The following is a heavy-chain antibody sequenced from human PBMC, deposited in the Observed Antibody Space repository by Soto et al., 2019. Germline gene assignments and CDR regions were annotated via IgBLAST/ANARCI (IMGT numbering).Heavy chain of an antibody. Sequence: QVQLVQSVAEVKKPGSSVKVSCKASGGTFSSYAISWVRQAPGQGLEWMGGINPIFGTANYAQRFQGRVSIPAYESTSTAHRELSRLTSEATAVDYCARVSSGTTVAFGTDVLGQGTTVTVSS. D-gene: IGHD4-17*01. CDR3: ARVSSGTTVAFGTDV. V-gene: IGHV1-69*01. CDR2: INPIFGTA. J-gene: IGHJ6*02. CDR1: GGTFSSYA.